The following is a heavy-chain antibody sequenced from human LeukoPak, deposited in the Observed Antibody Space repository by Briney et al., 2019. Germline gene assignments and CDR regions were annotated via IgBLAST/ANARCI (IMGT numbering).Heavy chain of an antibody. CDR2: INPSGGST. V-gene: IGHV1-46*01. J-gene: IGHJ5*02. CDR1: GYTFTSYY. D-gene: IGHD6-13*01. CDR3: ARSYSSSWYRGRWFDP. Sequence: ASVKVSCKASGYTFTSYYMHWVRQAPGQGLEWMGIINPSGGSTSYAQKFQGRVTMTRNTSISTAYMELSSLRSEDTAVYYCARSYSSSWYRGRWFDPWGQGTLVTVSS.